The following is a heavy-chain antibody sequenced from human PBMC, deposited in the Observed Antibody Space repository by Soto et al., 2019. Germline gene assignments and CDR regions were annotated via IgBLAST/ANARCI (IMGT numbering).Heavy chain of an antibody. D-gene: IGHD2-15*01. CDR1: GGSISSGNYY. CDR2: ISYSGSR. CDR3: ATMGTPATGLYFFDY. J-gene: IGHJ4*02. V-gene: IGHV4-30-4*01. Sequence: QVQLQESGPGLVKPSQTLSLTCTVSGGSISSGNYYWSWIRQPPGKGREWVGFISYSGSRYYSTSLKSRVTISVDTSKSQFSLNLSFVTAADTSVYYCATMGTPATGLYFFDYRGQGTLVTVSS.